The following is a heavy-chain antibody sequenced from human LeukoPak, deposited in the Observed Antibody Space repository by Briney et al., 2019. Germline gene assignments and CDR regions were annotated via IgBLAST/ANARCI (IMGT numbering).Heavy chain of an antibody. V-gene: IGHV5-10-1*01. D-gene: IGHD4-11*01. Sequence: GESLKISCKGSGYRFTSYWIGWVRQMPGKGLEWMGRIDPSDSYTNYSPSFQGHVTISADKSISTAYLQWSSLKASDTAMYYCARHVTVTFVDVWGQGTTVTVSS. CDR3: ARHVTVTFVDV. J-gene: IGHJ6*02. CDR2: IDPSDSYT. CDR1: GYRFTSYW.